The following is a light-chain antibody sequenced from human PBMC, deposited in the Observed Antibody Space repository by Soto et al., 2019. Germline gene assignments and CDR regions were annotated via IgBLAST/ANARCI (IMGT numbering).Light chain of an antibody. J-gene: IGKJ2*01. Sequence: IQLTQSPSSLSASVGDRVTITCRASQGINKFLAWYQQKPWKAPQLLMYCASTLHSGVPSRFRGSGSGTDFTLTISRLQPEDFATYYCQQLNDFRFTFGQGTKLDIK. CDR2: CAS. V-gene: IGKV1-9*01. CDR3: QQLNDFRFT. CDR1: QGINKF.